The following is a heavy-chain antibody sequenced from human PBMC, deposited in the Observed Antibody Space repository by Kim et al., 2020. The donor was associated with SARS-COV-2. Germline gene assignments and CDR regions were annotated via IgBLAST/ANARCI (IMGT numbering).Heavy chain of an antibody. J-gene: IGHJ6*02. V-gene: IGHV1-24*01. CDR3: ATLSSSSWYGYYYGMDV. CDR1: GYTLTELS. D-gene: IGHD6-13*01. Sequence: ASVKVSCKVSGYTLTELSMHWVRQAPGKGLEWMGGFDPEDGETIHAQKFQGRVTMTEDTSTDTAYMELSSLRSEDTAVYYCATLSSSSWYGYYYGMDVWGQGTTVTVSS. CDR2: FDPEDGET.